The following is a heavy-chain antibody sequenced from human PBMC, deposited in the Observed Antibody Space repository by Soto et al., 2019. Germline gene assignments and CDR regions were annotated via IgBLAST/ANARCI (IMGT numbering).Heavy chain of an antibody. Sequence: EVQLLESGGGLVQPGGSLRLSCAASGFTFSSYALSWVRQAPGTGLEWVSAISGSGGSTYYADSGTGRFTISRDNSKNTLYLQMNSLRAEDTAVYYCAKGNLAVAGTPSRAFDIWGQGTMVTVSS. D-gene: IGHD6-19*01. CDR3: AKGNLAVAGTPSRAFDI. J-gene: IGHJ3*02. CDR1: GFTFSSYA. CDR2: ISGSGGST. V-gene: IGHV3-23*01.